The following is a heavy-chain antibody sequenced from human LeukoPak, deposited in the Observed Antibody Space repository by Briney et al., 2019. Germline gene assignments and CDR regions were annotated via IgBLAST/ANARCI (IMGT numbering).Heavy chain of an antibody. V-gene: IGHV1-69*01. Sequence: VASVKVSCKASGGTFSSYAISWVRQAPGQGLEWMGGIIPIFGTANYAQKFQGRVTITADESTSTAYMELSSLRSEDTAVYYCARGSEYYYDSSGYYPQEYFQHWGQGTLVTVSS. D-gene: IGHD3-22*01. J-gene: IGHJ1*01. CDR3: ARGSEYYYDSSGYYPQEYFQH. CDR1: GGTFSSYA. CDR2: IIPIFGTA.